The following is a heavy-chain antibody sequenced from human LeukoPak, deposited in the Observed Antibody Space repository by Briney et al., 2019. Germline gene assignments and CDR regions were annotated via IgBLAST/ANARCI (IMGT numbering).Heavy chain of an antibody. J-gene: IGHJ5*02. CDR2: IIPIFGTA. CDR1: GDTFSSYA. CDR3: ARGSRYSGYDYPWFDP. D-gene: IGHD5-12*01. V-gene: IGHV1-69*13. Sequence: SVKVSCKASGDTFSSYAISWVRQAPGQGLEWMGGIIPIFGTANYAQKFQGRVTITADESTSTAYMELSSLRSEDTAVYYCARGSRYSGYDYPWFDPWGQGTLVTVSS.